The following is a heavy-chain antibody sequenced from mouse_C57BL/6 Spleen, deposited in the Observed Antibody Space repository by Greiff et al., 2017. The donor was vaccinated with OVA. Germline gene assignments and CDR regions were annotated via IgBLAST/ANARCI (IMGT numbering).Heavy chain of an antibody. CDR1: GYTFTSYW. V-gene: IGHV1-64*01. CDR3: AREGDYPRYFDV. D-gene: IGHD2-4*01. J-gene: IGHJ1*03. CDR2: IHPNSGST. Sequence: VQLQQPGAELVKPGASVKLSCKASGYTFTSYWMHWVKQRPGQGLEWIGMIHPNSGSTNYNEKFKSKATLTVDKSSSTAYMQLSSLTSEDSAVYYCAREGDYPRYFDVWGTGTTVTVSS.